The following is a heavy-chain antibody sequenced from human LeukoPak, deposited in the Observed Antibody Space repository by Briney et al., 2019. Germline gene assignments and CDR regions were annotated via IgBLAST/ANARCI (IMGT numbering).Heavy chain of an antibody. D-gene: IGHD6-25*01. CDR2: INAADGNT. CDR3: ARGGPNKSGWTLDY. Sequence: ASVKVSCKTSGQTFTIYTLHWVRQAPGQRLEWMGWINAADGNTKYSQKFQGRVIITRDSSASTAYMELSSLRPEDTAVFFCARGGPNKSGWTLDYWGQGTLVTVSS. J-gene: IGHJ4*02. V-gene: IGHV1-3*01. CDR1: GQTFTIYT.